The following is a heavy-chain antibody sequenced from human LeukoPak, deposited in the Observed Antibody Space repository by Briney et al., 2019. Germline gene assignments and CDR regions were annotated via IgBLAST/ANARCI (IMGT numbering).Heavy chain of an antibody. CDR1: GFTFSSCA. Sequence: AGSLRLSCAASGFTFSSCAMTWVRQAPGKGLEWVASITGDGTRTYYTDSVKGRFTISRDNSKNTLYLQMNSLRADETAIYYCASRPRADRGPLDYWGQGTLVTVST. D-gene: IGHD3-22*01. CDR2: ITGDGTRT. CDR3: ASRPRADRGPLDY. V-gene: IGHV3-23*01. J-gene: IGHJ4*02.